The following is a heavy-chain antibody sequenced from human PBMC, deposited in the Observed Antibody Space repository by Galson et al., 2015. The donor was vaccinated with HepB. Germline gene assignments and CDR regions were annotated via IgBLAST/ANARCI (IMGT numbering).Heavy chain of an antibody. CDR1: GFTFSSYW. D-gene: IGHD6-13*01. CDR2: IKQDGSEK. CDR3: ARDSSSWYREDY. Sequence: SLRLSCAASGFTFSSYWMSWVRQAPGKGLEWVANIKQDGSEKYYVDSVRGRFTISRDNAKNSLYLQMNSLRAEDTAVYYCARDSSSWYREDYWGQGTLVTVSS. J-gene: IGHJ4*02. V-gene: IGHV3-7*01.